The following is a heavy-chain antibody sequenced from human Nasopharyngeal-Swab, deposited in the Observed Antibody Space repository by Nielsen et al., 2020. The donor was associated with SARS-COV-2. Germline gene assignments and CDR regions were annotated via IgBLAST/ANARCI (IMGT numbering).Heavy chain of an antibody. CDR3: AKDGRYYDFWSGYYPSELYYYYYYMDA. Sequence: GGSLRLSCAASGFTFSSYGMHWVRQAPGKGLEWVAVISYDGSNKYYADSVKGRFTISRDNSKNTLYLQMNSLRAEDTAVYYCAKDGRYYDFWSGYYPSELYYYYYYMDAWGQGTTVTVSS. CDR1: GFTFSSYG. CDR2: ISYDGSNK. D-gene: IGHD3-3*01. J-gene: IGHJ6*03. V-gene: IGHV3-30*18.